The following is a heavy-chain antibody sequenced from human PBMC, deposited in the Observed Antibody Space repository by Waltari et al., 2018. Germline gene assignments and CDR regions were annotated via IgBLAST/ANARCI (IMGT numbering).Heavy chain of an antibody. D-gene: IGHD6-13*01. CDR1: GGSISSDSYY. Sequence: QLQLQESGPGLVKPSETLSLTCTVSGGSISSDSYYWGWIRQPPGKGLEWIGNIHYSGSPHYNPSLKSRVTLSVDTPKNQFSLRLNAGTAADTAVYYCARRRYGSSHSDFGGQGTLVTVSS. V-gene: IGHV4-39*01. CDR2: IHYSGSP. J-gene: IGHJ4*02. CDR3: ARRRYGSSHSDF.